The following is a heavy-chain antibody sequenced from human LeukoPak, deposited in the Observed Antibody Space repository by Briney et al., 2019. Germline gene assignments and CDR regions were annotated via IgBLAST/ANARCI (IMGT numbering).Heavy chain of an antibody. CDR3: ARRTGYSGYDYASETQYFDY. Sequence: ASVKVSCKASGYTFTGYYMHWVRQAPGQGLEWMGWINPNSGGTNYAQKFQGRVTMTRDTSISTAYLQWSSLKASDTAMYYCARRTGYSGYDYASETQYFDYWGQGTLVTVSS. D-gene: IGHD5-12*01. CDR1: GYTFTGYY. CDR2: INPNSGGT. V-gene: IGHV1-2*02. J-gene: IGHJ4*02.